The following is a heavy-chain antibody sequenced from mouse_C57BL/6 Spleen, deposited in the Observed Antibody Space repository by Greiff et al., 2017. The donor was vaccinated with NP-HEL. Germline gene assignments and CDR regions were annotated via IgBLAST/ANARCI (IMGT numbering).Heavy chain of an antibody. CDR1: GFTFSSYG. Sequence: EVMLVESGGDLVKPGGSLKLSCAASGFTFSSYGMSWVRQTPDKRLEWVATISSGGSYTYYPDSVKGRFTISRDNAKNTLYLQMSSLKSKDTAMYYCARHERGPVEYFDYWGQGTTLTVSS. CDR2: ISSGGSYT. J-gene: IGHJ2*01. CDR3: ARHERGPVEYFDY. V-gene: IGHV5-6*01. D-gene: IGHD1-3*01.